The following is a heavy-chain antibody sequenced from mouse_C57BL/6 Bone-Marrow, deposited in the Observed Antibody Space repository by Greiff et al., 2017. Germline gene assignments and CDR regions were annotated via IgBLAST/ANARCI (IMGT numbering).Heavy chain of an antibody. D-gene: IGHD6-1*01. CDR1: GYTFTSYG. J-gene: IGHJ3*01. CDR2: IYPRSGNT. Sequence: QVQLQQSGAELARPGASVKLSCKASGYTFTSYGISWVKQRTGQGLEWIGEIYPRSGNTYYTEKFKGKATLTADKSSSTAYMELRSLTSEDSAVYFCAPLGGLAWFAYWGQGTLVTVSA. V-gene: IGHV1-81*01. CDR3: APLGGLAWFAY.